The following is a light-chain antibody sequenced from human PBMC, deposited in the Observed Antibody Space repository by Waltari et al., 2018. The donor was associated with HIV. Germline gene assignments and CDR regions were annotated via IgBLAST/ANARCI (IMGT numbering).Light chain of an antibody. CDR1: QKLRSTD. CDR2: GAT. CDR3: HQYDRSPST. Sequence: EIVLTQSPGTLSLSPVQRATIPCRASQKLRSTDLAWSQHKSGQAPRPRIFGATRRATGIPDRCRGSGSGTDFTLTISRLEPEDFAVYYCHQYDRSPSTFGQGTRLEI. J-gene: IGKJ5*01. V-gene: IGKV3-20*01.